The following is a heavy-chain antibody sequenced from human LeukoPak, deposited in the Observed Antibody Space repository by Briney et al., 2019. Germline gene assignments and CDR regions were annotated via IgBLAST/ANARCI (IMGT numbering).Heavy chain of an antibody. V-gene: IGHV1-2*02. CDR3: VGVTYSSYDDFDC. CDR2: IHPSSGGT. D-gene: IGHD3-16*01. Sequence: ASVKVSCKTSGYTFTGYHIHWVRQAPAQGLEWMGWIHPSSGGTQYGQKFKGRVTMTRDTSVSTAYMELTRLQFDDTAVYYCVGVTYSSYDDFDCWGQGTLVTVSS. CDR1: GYTFTGYH. J-gene: IGHJ4*02.